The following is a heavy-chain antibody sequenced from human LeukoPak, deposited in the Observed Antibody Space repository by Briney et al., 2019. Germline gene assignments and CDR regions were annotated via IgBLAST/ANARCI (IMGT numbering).Heavy chain of an antibody. CDR1: GGSFSGYD. D-gene: IGHD6-19*01. CDR2: IYHSGST. Sequence: SETLSLTCAVSGGSFSGYDWSWIRQPPGKGLEWIGDIYHSGSTNYNPSLKSRVTISVDTSKNQFSLMLSSVTAADTAVYYCARGCFDSRQQWLVRGNWFDPWGQGTLVTVSS. CDR3: ARGCFDSRQQWLVRGNWFDP. V-gene: IGHV4-34*01. J-gene: IGHJ5*02.